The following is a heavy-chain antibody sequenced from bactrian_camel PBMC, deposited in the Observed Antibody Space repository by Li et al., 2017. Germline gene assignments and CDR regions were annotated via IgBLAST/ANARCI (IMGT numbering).Heavy chain of an antibody. CDR2: IDSDGST. V-gene: IGHV3S53*01. J-gene: IGHJ6*01. CDR3: AARGPYCYTKLSVRDFTY. Sequence: VQLVESGGGSVQTGGSLRLSCVVSGHSRGSNCVGWYRLPPGRAPAEREGIAAIDSDGSTSYSGSVKGRFIISEDRAQATLYLQMNNLTSEDTAMYYCAARGPYCYTKLSVRDFTYWGQGTQVTVS. CDR1: GHSRGSNC. D-gene: IGHD2*01.